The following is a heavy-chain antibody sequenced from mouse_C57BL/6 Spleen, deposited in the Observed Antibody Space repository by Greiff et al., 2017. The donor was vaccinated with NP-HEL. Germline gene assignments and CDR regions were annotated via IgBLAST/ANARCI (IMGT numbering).Heavy chain of an antibody. V-gene: IGHV1-80*01. Sequence: VQLQQSGAELVKPGASVKISCKASGYAFSSYWMNWVKQRPGQGLEWTGQIYPGDGDTNYNGKFKGKATLTADKSSSTAYMQLSSLTSEDSAVYFCAIGVLRYGYAMDYWGQGTSVTVS. CDR1: GYAFSSYW. CDR2: IYPGDGDT. CDR3: AIGVLRYGYAMDY. D-gene: IGHD1-1*01. J-gene: IGHJ4*01.